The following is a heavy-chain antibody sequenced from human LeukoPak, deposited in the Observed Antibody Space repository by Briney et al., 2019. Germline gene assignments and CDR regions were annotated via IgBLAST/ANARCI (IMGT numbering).Heavy chain of an antibody. CDR3: ARGHAGELLN. J-gene: IGHJ1*01. Sequence: GASVKVSCKASGYTFTSYGISWVRQAPGQGLEWMGWISAYNGNTNYAQKFQGRVTITRDTSASPAYMELSGLTSEDTAVYFCARGHAGELLNWGQGTLVIVSS. D-gene: IGHD3-10*01. CDR1: GYTFTSYG. CDR2: ISAYNGNT. V-gene: IGHV1-18*01.